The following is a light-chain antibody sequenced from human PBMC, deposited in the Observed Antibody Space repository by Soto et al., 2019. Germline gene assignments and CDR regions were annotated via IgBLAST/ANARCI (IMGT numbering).Light chain of an antibody. CDR2: GTS. CDR1: QSVSSHF. Sequence: EIVLTQSPGALSLSPCDRSTLSCXXSQSVSSHFLAWYQQKPGQAPRLLIHGTSSRATGIPDRFSGSGSGTDFTLTISSLEPEDFAVYYCQHFGSSLRTFGQGTKVDI. V-gene: IGKV3-20*01. CDR3: QHFGSSLRT. J-gene: IGKJ1*01.